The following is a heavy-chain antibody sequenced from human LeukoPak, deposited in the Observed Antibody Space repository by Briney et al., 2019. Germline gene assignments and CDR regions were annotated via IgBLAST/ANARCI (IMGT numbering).Heavy chain of an antibody. Sequence: GGSLRLSCAASGFTLSIYEMNWVRQAPGKGREGVSYISSSGSTIYYADSVKGRFAISRDNAKNSLYLQMNSLRAEETAVYYCARVGVPAARRGWFDPWGQGTLVTVSS. D-gene: IGHD2-2*01. V-gene: IGHV3-48*03. CDR1: GFTLSIYE. CDR2: ISSSGSTI. CDR3: ARVGVPAARRGWFDP. J-gene: IGHJ5*02.